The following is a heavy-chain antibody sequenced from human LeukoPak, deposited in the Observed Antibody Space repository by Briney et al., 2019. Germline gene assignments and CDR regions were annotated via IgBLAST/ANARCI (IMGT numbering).Heavy chain of an antibody. J-gene: IGHJ6*02. CDR3: AKDIGGGSYGDYYYYYGMDV. D-gene: IGHD3-16*01. V-gene: IGHV3-9*01. CDR2: ISWNSGSI. Sequence: GGSLRLSCAPSGFTFDEYAMHWVRQAPGKGLEWVSGISWNSGSIGYADSVKGRFTISRDNAKNSLYLQMNSLRAEDTALYYCAKDIGGGSYGDYYYYYGMDVWGQGTTVTVSS. CDR1: GFTFDEYA.